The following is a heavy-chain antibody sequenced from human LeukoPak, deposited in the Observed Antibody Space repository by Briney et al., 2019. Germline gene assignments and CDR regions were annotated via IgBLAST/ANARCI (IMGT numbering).Heavy chain of an antibody. CDR2: INWNGGST. CDR3: ARASRITMVRGVIIMGYYYYYYMDV. CDR1: GFTFDDYG. V-gene: IGHV3-20*04. Sequence: GGSLRLSCAASGFTFDDYGMSWVRQAPGKGLEWVSGINWNGGSTGYADSVKGRFTISRDNAKNSLYLQMNSLRAEDTALYYCARASRITMVRGVIIMGYYYYYYMDVWGKGTTVTVSS. J-gene: IGHJ6*03. D-gene: IGHD3-10*01.